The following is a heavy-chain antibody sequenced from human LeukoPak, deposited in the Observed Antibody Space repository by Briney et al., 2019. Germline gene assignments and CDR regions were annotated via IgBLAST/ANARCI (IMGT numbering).Heavy chain of an antibody. J-gene: IGHJ5*02. Sequence: SETLSLTCTVSGGSISSYYWSWIRQPAGEGLEWIGRIYTSGTTNYNPSLKSRVTMSVDTSKNQFSLKLSSVTAADTAVYYCARDSSWTTGSPFDPWGQGTLVTVSS. D-gene: IGHD2-8*02. V-gene: IGHV4-4*07. CDR1: GGSISSYY. CDR2: IYTSGTT. CDR3: ARDSSWTTGSPFDP.